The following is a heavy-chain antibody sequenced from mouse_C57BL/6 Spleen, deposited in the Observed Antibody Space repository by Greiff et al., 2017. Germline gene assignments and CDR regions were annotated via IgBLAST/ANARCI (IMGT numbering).Heavy chain of an antibody. CDR2: INYDGSST. CDR3: ARYGNYVPYYFDY. D-gene: IGHD2-1*01. Sequence: EVQLVESEGGLVQPGSSMKLSCTASGFTFSDYYMAWVRQVPEKGLEWVANINYDGSSTYYLDSLKSRFIISRDNAKNILYLQMSSLKSEDTATYYCARYGNYVPYYFDYWGQGTTLTVSS. CDR1: GFTFSDYY. J-gene: IGHJ2*01. V-gene: IGHV5-16*01.